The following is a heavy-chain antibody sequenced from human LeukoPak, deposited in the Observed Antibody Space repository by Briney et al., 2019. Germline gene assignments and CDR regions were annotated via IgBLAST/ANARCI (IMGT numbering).Heavy chain of an antibody. Sequence: PSETLSLTCTVSGGSISSGSYYWSWIRQPAGKGLEWIGRIYTSGSTNYNPSLESRVTISVDTSKNQSSLKLSSVTAADTAVYYCARVPYYYDSSGYPLGAFDIWGQGTMATVSS. CDR2: IYTSGST. CDR3: ARVPYYYDSSGYPLGAFDI. D-gene: IGHD3-22*01. V-gene: IGHV4-61*02. CDR1: GGSISSGSYY. J-gene: IGHJ3*02.